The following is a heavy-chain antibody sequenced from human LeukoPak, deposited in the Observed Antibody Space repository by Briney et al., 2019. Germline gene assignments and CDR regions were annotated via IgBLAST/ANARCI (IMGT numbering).Heavy chain of an antibody. Sequence: GGSLRLSCEASGFTFNNYWMHWVRQAPGKGLVWASRIDIDGSPTNYADSVKGRFTISRDNAENTLYLQMNSLRAEDTAVYYCARGIRGSYGTDYWGQGTLVTVSS. CDR3: ARGIRGSYGTDY. CDR1: GFTFNNYW. CDR2: IDIDGSPT. V-gene: IGHV3-74*01. D-gene: IGHD1-26*01. J-gene: IGHJ4*02.